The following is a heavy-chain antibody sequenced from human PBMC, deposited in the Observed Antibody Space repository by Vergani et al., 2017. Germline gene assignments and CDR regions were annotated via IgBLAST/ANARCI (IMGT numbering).Heavy chain of an antibody. CDR2: IDHTGRP. CDR1: GGSFTSYH. V-gene: IGHV4-34*01. D-gene: IGHD4-11*01. Sequence: QVQLQQWGGGLLKPSETLSLTCVVNGGSFTSYHWTWIRQSPGEGLEWVGDIDHTGRPDYNPSLKSRLTMSVDKSRNQFSLTLNSVTATDTAIYFCARVNTETNVHLYYYHYMDVWGQGTAVTVS. J-gene: IGHJ6*03. CDR3: ARVNTETNVHLYYYHYMDV.